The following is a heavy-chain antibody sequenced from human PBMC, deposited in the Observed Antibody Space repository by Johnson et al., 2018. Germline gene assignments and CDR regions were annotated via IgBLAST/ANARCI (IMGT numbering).Heavy chain of an antibody. CDR2: ISYDGTNK. CDR3: AKCAPADSYDYYYMEV. CDR1: GFTFSSCG. V-gene: IGHV3-30*18. Sequence: QVQLVQSGGGVVQPGRSLRLSCAASGFTFSSCGMHWVRQAPGKGLEWVAVISYDGTNKYYTDSVKGRFTISRDNAKNTLYLQMNSLRAEDTAGYDCAKCAPADSYDYYYMEVWGKGTTVTVSS. J-gene: IGHJ6*03.